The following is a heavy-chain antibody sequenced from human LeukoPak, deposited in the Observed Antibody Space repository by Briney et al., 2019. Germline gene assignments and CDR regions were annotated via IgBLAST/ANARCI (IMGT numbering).Heavy chain of an antibody. Sequence: GGSLRLSCAASGFTFSSYSMNWVRQAPGKGLEWVSSISSSSSYIYYADSVKGRFTISRDNAKNSLYLQMNSLRAEDTAVYYCARVSGIAVAGTRDAFDIWGQGTMVTVSS. J-gene: IGHJ3*02. CDR1: GFTFSSYS. CDR3: ARVSGIAVAGTRDAFDI. CDR2: ISSSSSYI. V-gene: IGHV3-21*01. D-gene: IGHD6-19*01.